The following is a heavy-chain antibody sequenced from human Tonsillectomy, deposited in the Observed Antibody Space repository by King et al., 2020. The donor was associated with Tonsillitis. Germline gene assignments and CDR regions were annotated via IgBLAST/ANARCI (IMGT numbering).Heavy chain of an antibody. Sequence: QVQLVESGGEVKKPGASVKVSCTASGYTFTDXGISWVRQAPGQGLEWMGWISAYNGNINYAQKFQGRLTMTPDTSTNTAYMELRSLRSDDTAVYYCAXXXLTGYXQAIXYWGQXSLVTV. D-gene: IGHD3-9*01. CDR2: ISAYNGNI. CDR1: GYTFTDXG. V-gene: IGHV1-18*04. CDR3: AXXXLTGYXQAIXY. J-gene: IGHJ4*02.